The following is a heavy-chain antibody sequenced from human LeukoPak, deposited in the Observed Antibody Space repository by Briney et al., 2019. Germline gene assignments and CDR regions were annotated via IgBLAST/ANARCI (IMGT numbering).Heavy chain of an antibody. CDR1: GFTFSSYG. CDR2: ISYDGSNK. J-gene: IGHJ4*02. D-gene: IGHD3-16*01. Sequence: GGSLRLSCAASGFTFSSYGMHWVRQAPGMGLEWVAIISYDGSNKYYADSVKGRFTISRDNSRNTLYLQMNSLRAEDTALYYCAKVRVDAYVSPNDYRGQGTLVTVSS. V-gene: IGHV3-30*18. CDR3: AKVRVDAYVSPNDY.